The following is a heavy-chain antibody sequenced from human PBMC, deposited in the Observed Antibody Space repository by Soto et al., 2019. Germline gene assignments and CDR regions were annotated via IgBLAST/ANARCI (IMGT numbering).Heavy chain of an antibody. CDR1: GASISSAGYY. CDR2: IYSSGST. Sequence: GPGPKGTSETLSLTCPVSGASISSAGYYWSWTRQHPGKGLEWIGYIYSSGSTYYSPSLKTRLTISLDTSKNLFSVKLRSVTAADSAVYYCARVGEYGDYAVDSWGQGTLVTVSS. V-gene: IGHV4-31*03. D-gene: IGHD4-17*01. J-gene: IGHJ4*02. CDR3: ARVGEYGDYAVDS.